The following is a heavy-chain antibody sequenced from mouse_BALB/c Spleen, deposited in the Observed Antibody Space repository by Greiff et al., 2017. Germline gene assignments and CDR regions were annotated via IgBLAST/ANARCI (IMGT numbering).Heavy chain of an antibody. CDR3: ARGYYGSSYGFAY. V-gene: IGHV5-6-3*01. J-gene: IGHJ3*01. CDR2: INSNGGST. D-gene: IGHD1-1*01. Sequence: EVKLVESGGGLVQPGGSLKLSCAASGFTFSSYGMSWVRQTPDKRLELVATINSNGGSTYYPDSVKGRFTISRDYAKNTLYLQMSSLKSEDTAMYYCARGYYGSSYGFAYWGQGTLVTVSA. CDR1: GFTFSSYG.